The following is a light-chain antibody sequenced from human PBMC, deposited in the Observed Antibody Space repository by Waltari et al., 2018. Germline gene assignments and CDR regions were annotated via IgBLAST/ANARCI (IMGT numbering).Light chain of an antibody. J-gene: IGLJ1*01. CDR3: FSTDSSTKGV. V-gene: IGLV3-10*01. CDR1: TLPKKY. CDR2: EDN. Sequence: SYELTQPPSVSVSPGQTARIPCSGETLPKKYAYWSQQKSGQAPVLVIYEDNKRPSGIPERFSGSISGTMATLTISGAQVEDEADYYCFSTDSSTKGVFGAGTKVTVL.